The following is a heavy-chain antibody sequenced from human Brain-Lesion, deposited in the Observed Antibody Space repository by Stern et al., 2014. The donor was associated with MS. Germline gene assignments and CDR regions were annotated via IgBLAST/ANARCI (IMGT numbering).Heavy chain of an antibody. Sequence: QVQLVQSGPGLVKPSQTLSLSCTVSGGSISSGGYYWSWIRQPAGKGLEWIGRILNGGSTSYTPSLKSRVPISIDTSKNQFSLRLNSMTAADTAVYYCARGRVVPGFQYYATDVWGQGTTVIVSS. CDR1: GGSISSGGYY. V-gene: IGHV4-61*02. J-gene: IGHJ6*02. D-gene: IGHD2-2*01. CDR2: ILNGGST. CDR3: ARGRVVPGFQYYATDV.